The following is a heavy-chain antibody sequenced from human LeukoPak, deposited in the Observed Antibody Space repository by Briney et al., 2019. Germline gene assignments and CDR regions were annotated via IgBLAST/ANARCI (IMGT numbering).Heavy chain of an antibody. J-gene: IGHJ4*02. V-gene: IGHV4-4*07. D-gene: IGHD6-13*01. CDR2: IHTSGST. CDR3: AREEYSSRGLDY. Sequence: SETLSLTCNVSGVSISTNYWSWIRQPPGKRLEGIGRIHTSGSTNYNPSLMSRVTISLDTPKHEFFLNLSFVTGADTAVYYCAREEYSSRGLDYRGEGTL. CDR1: GVSISTNY.